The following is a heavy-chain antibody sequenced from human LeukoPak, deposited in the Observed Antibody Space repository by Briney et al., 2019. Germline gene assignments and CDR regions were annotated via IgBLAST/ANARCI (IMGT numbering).Heavy chain of an antibody. V-gene: IGHV5-51*01. CDR2: IYPGDSDT. CDR1: GYSFTSYW. J-gene: IGHJ4*02. Sequence: GESLKISCKGSGYSFTSYWIGWVRQMPGKGLEWMGIIYPGDSDTRYSPSFQGQVTISADKSISTAYLQWSSLKASDTAMYYCARLPPIFGVVIHFDYWGQGTLVTVSS. D-gene: IGHD3-3*01. CDR3: ARLPPIFGVVIHFDY.